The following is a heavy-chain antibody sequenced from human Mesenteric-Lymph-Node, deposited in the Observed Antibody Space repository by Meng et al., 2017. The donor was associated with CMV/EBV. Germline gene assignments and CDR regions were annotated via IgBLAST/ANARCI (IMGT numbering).Heavy chain of an antibody. CDR3: AKDTDYGSGTYYNDY. V-gene: IGHV3-30*10. CDR2: VSYDEGNK. Sequence: GESLKISCAASGFTFSSYAMSWVRQAPGMGLEWVAVVSYDEGNKYYIDSVKGRFTISRDNSKNTLYLQMNSLRPEDTAVYYCAKDTDYGSGTYYNDYWGQGTLVTVSS. CDR1: GFTFSSYA. D-gene: IGHD3-10*01. J-gene: IGHJ4*02.